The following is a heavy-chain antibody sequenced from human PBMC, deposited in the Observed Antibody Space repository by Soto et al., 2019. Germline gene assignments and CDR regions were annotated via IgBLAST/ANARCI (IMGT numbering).Heavy chain of an antibody. CDR1: GFTFSSYG. J-gene: IGHJ4*02. Sequence: QVQLVESGGGVVQPGRSLRLSCAASGFTFSSYGMHWVRQAPGKGLEWVAVIWYDGSNKYYADSVKGRVTISRDNSKNTLYLQMNSLRAEDTAVYYCAREGSGWYSDYWGQGTLVTVSS. V-gene: IGHV3-33*01. CDR3: AREGSGWYSDY. CDR2: IWYDGSNK. D-gene: IGHD6-19*01.